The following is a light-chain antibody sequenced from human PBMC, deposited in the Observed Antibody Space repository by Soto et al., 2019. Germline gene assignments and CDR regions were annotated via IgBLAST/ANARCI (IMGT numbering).Light chain of an antibody. CDR1: QSISDT. CDR3: QQRNIWPPVT. J-gene: IGKJ1*01. CDR2: GAS. Sequence: EIVMTQSPATLSVSPGGRATLSCRASQSISDTLAWYQQKPGQAPRLLIHGASTRAPGFPARFSGSGSGTDFTLTISSLQSEDFAVYYCQQRNIWPPVTFGQGTKVDI. V-gene: IGKV3-15*01.